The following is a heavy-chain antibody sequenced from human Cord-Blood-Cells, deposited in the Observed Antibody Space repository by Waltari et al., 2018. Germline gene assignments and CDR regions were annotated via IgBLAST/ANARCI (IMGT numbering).Heavy chain of an antibody. D-gene: IGHD6-13*01. CDR1: GGSFSGYS. CDR3: ARRDLSSSWYVDY. V-gene: IGHV4-34*01. CDR2: INHSGST. Sequence: QVQLQQWGAGLLKPSETLSLTCAVYGGSFSGYSWSWIRQPPGKGLEWIGEINHSGSTNYNPSLKSRVTISVDTSKNQFSLKLSSVTAADTAVYYCARRDLSSSWYVDYWGQGTLVTVSS. J-gene: IGHJ4*02.